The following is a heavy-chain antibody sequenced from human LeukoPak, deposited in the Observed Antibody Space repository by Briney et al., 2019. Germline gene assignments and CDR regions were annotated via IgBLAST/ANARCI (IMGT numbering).Heavy chain of an antibody. CDR1: GFTFSSYV. CDR3: AKGRRSGSNYNSFDY. D-gene: IGHD3-10*01. V-gene: IGHV3-23*01. Sequence: GGSLRLSCAVSGFTFSSYVMTWVRQAPGKGLEWVSGISGGGDRTYYADSVKGRFTISRDNSKNTLYLQTNSLRAEDTAVYYCAKGRRSGSNYNSFDYWGQGTLVTVSS. J-gene: IGHJ4*02. CDR2: ISGGGDRT.